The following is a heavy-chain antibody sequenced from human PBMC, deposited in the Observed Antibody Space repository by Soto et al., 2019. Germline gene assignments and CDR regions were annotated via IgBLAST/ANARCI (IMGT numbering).Heavy chain of an antibody. CDR1: GFTFKSYA. J-gene: IGHJ4*02. D-gene: IGHD4-4*01. CDR2: ITGSGDST. V-gene: IGHV3-23*01. CDR3: AKELRHAYSLAYLAH. Sequence: PGGSLRLSCAASGFTFKSYAVSWVRQAPGKGLEWVSVITGSGDSTYYADSVKGRFTISRDNSKNTLYLQMNSLRAEDTAVYYCAKELRHAYSLAYLAHWGQGTMVTIYS.